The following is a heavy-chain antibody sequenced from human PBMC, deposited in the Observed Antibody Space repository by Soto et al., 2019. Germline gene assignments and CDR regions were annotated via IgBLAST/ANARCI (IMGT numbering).Heavy chain of an antibody. V-gene: IGHV3-30*18. CDR3: AKVAWYKQWLVNYFDY. CDR2: ISYDGSNK. CDR1: GFTFSSYG. J-gene: IGHJ4*02. D-gene: IGHD6-19*01. Sequence: GGSLRLSCAASGFTFSSYGMHWVRQAPGKGLEWVAVISYDGSNKYYADSVKGRFTISRDNSKNTLYLQMNSLRAEDTAVYYCAKVAWYKQWLVNYFDYWGQGTLVTVSS.